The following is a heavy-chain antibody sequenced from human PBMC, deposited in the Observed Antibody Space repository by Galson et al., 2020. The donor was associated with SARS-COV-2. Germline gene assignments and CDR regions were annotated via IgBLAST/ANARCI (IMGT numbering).Heavy chain of an antibody. CDR2: IIPILGIA. V-gene: IGHV1-69*10. CDR3: AVSGSFRTRYYYFDY. Sequence: SVKVSCNASGGTFSSYAISWVRQAPGQGLEWMGGIIPILGIANYAQKFQGRVKITADKSTSTAYMELSSLRSEDTAVYYCAVSGSFRTRYYYFDYWGQGTLVTVS. J-gene: IGHJ4*02. D-gene: IGHD1-26*01. CDR1: GGTFSSYA.